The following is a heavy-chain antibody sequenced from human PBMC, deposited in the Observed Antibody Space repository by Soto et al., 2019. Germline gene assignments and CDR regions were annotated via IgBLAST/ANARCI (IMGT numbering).Heavy chain of an antibody. CDR3: ATHCSSTSCYYTFDP. Sequence: QVQLQQWGAGLLKPSETLSLTCAVYGGSFSSYYWSWIRQPPGKGLEWIGQINHYGSTDYNPSLKSRVTISVDTSQNHFSLRLSSVPAADTAMYYCATHCSSTSCYYTFDPWGQGTLVTVSS. CDR2: INHYGST. V-gene: IGHV4-34*01. D-gene: IGHD2-2*01. J-gene: IGHJ5*02. CDR1: GGSFSSYY.